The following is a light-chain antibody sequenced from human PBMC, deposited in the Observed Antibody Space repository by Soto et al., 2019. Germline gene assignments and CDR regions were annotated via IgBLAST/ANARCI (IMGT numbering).Light chain of an antibody. CDR3: MQALQSLT. CDR1: QSLLYNNTYNY. J-gene: IGKJ5*01. Sequence: EIVMTQSPRTLPVTPGEPASISCRSSQSLLYNNTYNYLDWYVQKPGQSPQLLIYFGSNRAPGVPDRFSGSGSGTDFTLKINRVEAEDVGTYYCMQALQSLTFGQGTRLEI. V-gene: IGKV2-28*01. CDR2: FGS.